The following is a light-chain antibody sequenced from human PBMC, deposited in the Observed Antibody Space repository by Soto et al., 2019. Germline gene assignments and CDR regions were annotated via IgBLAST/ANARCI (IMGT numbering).Light chain of an antibody. CDR1: SSDVGGYNY. CDR2: EVS. CDR3: SSYAGSNNLDV. Sequence: QSAPTXPPSASGSPGQSVTISCTGTSSDVGGYNYVSWYQQHPGKAPKLMIYEVSKRPSGVPDRFSGSKSGNTASLTVSGLQAEDEADYYCSSYAGSNNLDVFGTGTKVTVL. J-gene: IGLJ1*01. V-gene: IGLV2-8*01.